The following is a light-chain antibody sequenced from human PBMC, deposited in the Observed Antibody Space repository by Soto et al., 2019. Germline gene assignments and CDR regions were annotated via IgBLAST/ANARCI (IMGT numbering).Light chain of an antibody. Sequence: QSALTQPASVSGSPGQSITISCTGTSSDVGGYNYVSWYQQHPGKAPKLMIYDVSNRPSGVSNRFSGSKSGNTASLTISGLQAEDESDYYCSSYTSSTVYVCGTGTKLTVL. CDR1: SSDVGGYNY. CDR2: DVS. J-gene: IGLJ1*01. V-gene: IGLV2-14*01. CDR3: SSYTSSTVYV.